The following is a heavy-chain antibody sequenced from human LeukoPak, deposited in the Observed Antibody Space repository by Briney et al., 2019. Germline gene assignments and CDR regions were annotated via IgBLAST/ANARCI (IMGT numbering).Heavy chain of an antibody. CDR3: VSQTSAKAFDY. D-gene: IGHD2-2*01. Sequence: PGGSLRLSCAASGLTFSSYWMSWVRQAPGKGLEWVANIKQDGSDKHYVDSVKGRFTVSRDNARNSLFLQVNSLRAEDTAVYYCVSQTSAKAFDYWGQGTLVTVSS. V-gene: IGHV3-7*05. CDR2: IKQDGSDK. CDR1: GLTFSSYW. J-gene: IGHJ4*02.